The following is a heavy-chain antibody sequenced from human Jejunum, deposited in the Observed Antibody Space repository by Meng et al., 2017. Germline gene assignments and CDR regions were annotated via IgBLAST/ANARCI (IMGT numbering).Heavy chain of an antibody. Sequence: QGQRQGSGPGLVKPSGTLSLTCTVSGVSTTAPFYWTWIRQAPGKGLEWIGEVWPSGATYYNPSLSSRITISIDTSNNQFSLEVAFLTAADTAVYYCARAIRERYFDSWGQGTLVTVSS. V-gene: IGHV4-4*02. CDR2: VWPSGAT. CDR3: ARAIRERYFDS. D-gene: IGHD1-14*01. CDR1: GVSTTAPFY. J-gene: IGHJ4*02.